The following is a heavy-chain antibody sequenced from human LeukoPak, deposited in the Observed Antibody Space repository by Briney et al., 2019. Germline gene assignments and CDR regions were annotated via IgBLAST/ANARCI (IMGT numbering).Heavy chain of an antibody. J-gene: IGHJ4*02. CDR2: IYTSGST. CDR1: GGSISSYY. CDR3: ARQLQGDSSSHLYSYFDY. Sequence: PSETLSLTCTVSGGSISSYYWSWIRQPAGKGLEWIGRIYTSGSTNYNPSLKSRVTMSVDTSKNQFSLKLSSVTAADTAVYYCARQLQGDSSSHLYSYFDYWGQGTLVTVSS. V-gene: IGHV4-4*07. D-gene: IGHD6-13*01.